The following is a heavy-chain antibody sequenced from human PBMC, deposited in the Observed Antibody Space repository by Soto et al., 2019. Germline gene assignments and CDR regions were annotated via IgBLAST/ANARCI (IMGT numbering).Heavy chain of an antibody. J-gene: IGHJ4*02. CDR1: GDSINSTSYY. CDR2: IYFSGST. CDR3: ARQRIVAAGTFVDY. Sequence: KPSETLSLTCIVSGDSINSTSYYWGWIRQPPGQGLEWIASIYFSGSTYNNPSLKSRLTVSVDTSKSQSSLKLSSVTAADTALYYCARQRIVAAGTFVDYWGQGSLVTVSS. D-gene: IGHD6-13*01. V-gene: IGHV4-39*01.